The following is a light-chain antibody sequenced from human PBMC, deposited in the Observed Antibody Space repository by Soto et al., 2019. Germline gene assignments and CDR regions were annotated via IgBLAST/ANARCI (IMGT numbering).Light chain of an antibody. Sequence: ESVLTQSPGTLSLSPGERATLSCRATQSVTNNYFAWYQQRPGQSPRLLIYGVSSRATDIPDRFSGSGSGTDFTITISRLEPEDFVVYYCQQYSSLPHTFGQGNKLEVK. CDR1: QSVTNNY. CDR3: QQYSSLPHT. CDR2: GVS. V-gene: IGKV3-20*01. J-gene: IGKJ2*01.